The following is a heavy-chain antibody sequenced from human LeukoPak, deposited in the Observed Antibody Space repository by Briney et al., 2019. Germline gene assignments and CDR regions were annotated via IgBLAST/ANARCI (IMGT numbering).Heavy chain of an antibody. D-gene: IGHD3-10*01. CDR3: ARGISGSAFGWFDP. CDR1: GGSISSYY. V-gene: IGHV4-59*08. Sequence: SETLSLTRTVSGGSISSYYWSWIRQPPGKGLEWIGYIYYSGSTNYNPSLKSRVTISVDTSKNQFSLKLSSVTAADTAVYYCARGISGSAFGWFDPWGQGILVIVSS. J-gene: IGHJ5*02. CDR2: IYYSGST.